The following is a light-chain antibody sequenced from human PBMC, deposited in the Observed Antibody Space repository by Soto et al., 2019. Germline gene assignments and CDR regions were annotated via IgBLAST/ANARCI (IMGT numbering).Light chain of an antibody. Sequence: DVQLTQSPTFLSASVGDRVTITCRASQYISSDLPWYQQIAGKGPKLLIYAASTLQSGVPSRFSGSGSGTDFALAISSLQPEDFATYYCQQVNGYPHTFGQGTKLELK. V-gene: IGKV1-9*01. CDR2: AAS. J-gene: IGKJ2*01. CDR3: QQVNGYPHT. CDR1: QYISSD.